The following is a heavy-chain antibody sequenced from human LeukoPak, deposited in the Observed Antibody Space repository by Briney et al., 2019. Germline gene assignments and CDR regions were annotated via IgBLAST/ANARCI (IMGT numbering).Heavy chain of an antibody. CDR2: IRYDGSNK. Sequence: GGSLRLSCAASGFTFSSYGMHWVRQAPGKGLEWVAFIRYDGSNKYYADSVKGRFTISRDNSKSTLYLQMNSLRAEDTAVYYCAKESNLGYCSGGSCSLRGYYFDYWGQGTLVTVSS. V-gene: IGHV3-30*02. J-gene: IGHJ4*02. CDR1: GFTFSSYG. CDR3: AKESNLGYCSGGSCSLRGYYFDY. D-gene: IGHD2-15*01.